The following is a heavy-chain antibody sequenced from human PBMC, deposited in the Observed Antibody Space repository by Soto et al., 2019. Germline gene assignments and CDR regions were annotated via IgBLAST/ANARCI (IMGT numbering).Heavy chain of an antibody. CDR1: GFTFSNAW. D-gene: IGHD3-9*01. V-gene: IGHV3-15*01. CDR2: IKSKTDGGTT. Sequence: GGSLRLSCAASGFTFSNAWMSWVRQAPGKGLEWVGRIKSKTDGGTTDYAAPVKGRFTISRGDSKNTLYLQMNSLKTEDTAVYYCTTDFFSYYDILTGDNDYWGQGTLVTVSS. CDR3: TTDFFSYYDILTGDNDY. J-gene: IGHJ4*02.